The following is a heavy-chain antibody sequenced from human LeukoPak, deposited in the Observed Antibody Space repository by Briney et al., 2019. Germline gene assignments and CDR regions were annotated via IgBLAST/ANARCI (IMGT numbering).Heavy chain of an antibody. V-gene: IGHV4-39*01. D-gene: IGHD2-2*01. CDR3: ARMGYCSTTNCYGGGDFDY. CDR2: IYYSGST. J-gene: IGHJ4*02. CDR1: GGSISSSSYY. Sequence: SETLSLTCTVSGGSISSSSYYWGWIRQPPGKGLEWIGSIYYSGSTYYNPSLKSRVTISVDTSKNQFSLKLSSVTAADTAVYYCARMGYCSTTNCYGGGDFDYWGQGTLVTVSS.